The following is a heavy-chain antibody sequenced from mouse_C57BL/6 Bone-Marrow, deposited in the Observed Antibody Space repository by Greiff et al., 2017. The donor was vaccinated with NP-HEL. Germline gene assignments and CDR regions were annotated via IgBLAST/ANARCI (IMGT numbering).Heavy chain of an antibody. CDR3: LYYYGSIYWYFDV. J-gene: IGHJ1*03. CDR2: IYPGDGDT. D-gene: IGHD1-1*01. CDR1: GYAFSSSW. V-gene: IGHV1-82*01. Sequence: VKVVESGPELVKPGASVKISCKASGYAFSSSWMNWVKQRPGKGLEWIGRIYPGDGDTNYNGKFKGKATLTADKSSSTAYMQLSSLTSEDSAVYFCLYYYGSIYWYFDVWGTGTTVTVSS.